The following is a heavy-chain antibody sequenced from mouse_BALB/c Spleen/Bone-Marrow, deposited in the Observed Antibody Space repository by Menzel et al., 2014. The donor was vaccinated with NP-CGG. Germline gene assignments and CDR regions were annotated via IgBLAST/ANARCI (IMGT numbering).Heavy chain of an antibody. V-gene: IGHV1S130*01. J-gene: IGHJ2*01. CDR3: ARNFPFDY. CDR1: GYTFTNSW. Sequence: VQLQQSGSVLVRPGASVKLSCKASGYTFTNSWMHWAKQRPGQGLEWIGEIHPNSGNTNYNEKFKGKATLTVDTSSSTAYVDLSSLTAEDSAVYYCARNFPFDYWGQGTTLTVPS. CDR2: IHPNSGNT.